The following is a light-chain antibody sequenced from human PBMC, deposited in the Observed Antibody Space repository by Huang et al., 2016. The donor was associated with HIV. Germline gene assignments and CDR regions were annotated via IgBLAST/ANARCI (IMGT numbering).Light chain of an antibody. CDR3: QQSYSTASS. Sequence: DIQMTQSPSSLSVSVGDRVTITCRASQSISSYLNWYQQQPWKAPKLLIYAASSLQIGVPSRFSGRGSGTYFTLTISSLQPEDFATYYCQQSYSTASSFGQGTRLEIK. CDR1: QSISSY. J-gene: IGKJ5*01. CDR2: AAS. V-gene: IGKV1-39*01.